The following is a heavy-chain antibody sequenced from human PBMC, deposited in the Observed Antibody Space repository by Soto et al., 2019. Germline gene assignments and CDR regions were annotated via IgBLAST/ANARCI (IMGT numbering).Heavy chain of an antibody. CDR1: GGTFSSYT. V-gene: IGHV1-69*12. J-gene: IGHJ2*01. D-gene: IGHD5-12*01. CDR2: IIPIFGTA. CDR3: ARGNHRWLQLWYFDL. Sequence: QVQLVQSGAEVKKPGSSVTVSCKASGGTFSSYTISWVRQAPGQGLEWMGGIIPIFGTANYAQKSQGRVTITADESTSKAYMELSSLRSEDTAVYYCARGNHRWLQLWYFDLWGRGTLVTVSS.